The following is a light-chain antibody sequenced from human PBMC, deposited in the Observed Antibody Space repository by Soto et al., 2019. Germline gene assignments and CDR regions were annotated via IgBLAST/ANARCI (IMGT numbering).Light chain of an antibody. V-gene: IGLV2-14*01. CDR2: EVS. CDR1: SSDVGGYNY. Sequence: QSALTQPASVSGSPGQSITISCTGTSSDVGGYNYVSWYQQHPGKAPNLMIFEVSDRPSGVSNRFSGSKSGNTASLTISGLQPEDEADYYCSSFTSTSTVDVVFGGGTKLTVL. CDR3: SSFTSTSTVDVV. J-gene: IGLJ2*01.